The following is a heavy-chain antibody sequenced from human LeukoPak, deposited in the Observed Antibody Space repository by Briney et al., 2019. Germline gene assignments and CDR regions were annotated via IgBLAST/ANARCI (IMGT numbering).Heavy chain of an antibody. CDR3: ARDLGGIVGATFYYYYMDV. CDR2: INPNSGGT. CDR1: GYTFTGYY. V-gene: IGHV1-2*02. J-gene: IGHJ6*03. Sequence: ASVKVSCKASGYTFTGYYMHWVRQAPGQGLEWMGWINPNSGGTNYAQKFQGRVTTTRDTSISTAYMELSRLRSDDTAVYYCARDLGGIVGATFYYYYMDVWGKGTTVTVSS. D-gene: IGHD1-26*01.